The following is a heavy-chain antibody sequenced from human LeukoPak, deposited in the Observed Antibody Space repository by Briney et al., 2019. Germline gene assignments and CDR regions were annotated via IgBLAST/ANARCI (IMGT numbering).Heavy chain of an antibody. J-gene: IGHJ4*02. CDR2: INTDSSDI. CDR1: GFTFSRYA. CDR3: AKDVGYYDSSGYFDY. V-gene: IGHV3-48*01. D-gene: IGHD3-22*01. Sequence: GGSLRLSCAASGFTFSRYAMNWVRQAPGKGLEWVSYINTDSSDIHYAGSVKGRFTISRDNSKNTLYLQMNSLRAEDTAVYYCAKDVGYYDSSGYFDYWGQGTLVTVSS.